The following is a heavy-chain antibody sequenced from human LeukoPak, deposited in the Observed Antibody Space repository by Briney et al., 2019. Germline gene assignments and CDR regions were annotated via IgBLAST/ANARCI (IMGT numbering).Heavy chain of an antibody. CDR3: ARDKAPPFSSNRYYYGMDV. CDR2: IYHSGRT. V-gene: IGHV4-4*02. CDR1: GGSISSSNW. D-gene: IGHD6-13*01. J-gene: IGHJ6*04. Sequence: SETLSVTCAVSGGSISSSNWWSWVRPSPGKGLEWIGEIYHSGRTNYNPSLKSRVTISLDKPKKQFSLQLSSVTAADTAVYYCARDKAPPFSSNRYYYGMDVWGKGTTVTVSS.